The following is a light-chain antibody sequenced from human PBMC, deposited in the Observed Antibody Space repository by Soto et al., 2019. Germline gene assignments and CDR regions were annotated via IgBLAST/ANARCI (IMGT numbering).Light chain of an antibody. CDR2: GAS. J-gene: IGKJ1*01. CDR1: QSVSSNY. Sequence: EIVLTQSPGTLSLSPGERVTLSCRASQSVSSNYLDWYQQKPGQSPRLLIYGASSRATGIPDRFSGRGSGTDFTLTISRREAEDFALYYCHHYDTSVWTSGQGTKEEIK. V-gene: IGKV3-20*01. CDR3: HHYDTSVWT.